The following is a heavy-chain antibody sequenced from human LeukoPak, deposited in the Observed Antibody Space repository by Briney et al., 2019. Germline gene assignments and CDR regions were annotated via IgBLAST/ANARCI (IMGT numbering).Heavy chain of an antibody. V-gene: IGHV1-46*01. CDR1: GYTFTSYY. J-gene: IGHJ4*02. CDR2: INPSGGST. CDR3: ARDSNRDCSGGSCYAFDY. Sequence: ASVKVSCKASGYTFTSYYMHWVRQAPGQGLEWMGIINPSGGSTSYAQKFQGRVTMTRDMSTSTVYMELSSLRSEDTAVYYCARDSNRDCSGGSCYAFDYWGQGTLVTVSS. D-gene: IGHD2-15*01.